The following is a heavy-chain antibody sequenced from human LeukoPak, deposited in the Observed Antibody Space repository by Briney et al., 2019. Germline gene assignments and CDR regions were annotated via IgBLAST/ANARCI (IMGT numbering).Heavy chain of an antibody. V-gene: IGHV1-2*02. J-gene: IGHJ4*02. Sequence: ASVKVSCKASGDTFSGTGWYLYWLRQAPGQGLECMGWIHPNNGDTAYAQKFEGRVAMTRDTSISTAYMELRRLRPDDTAVYFCARDGPAQMVDLDYWGQGTLVTVSS. D-gene: IGHD3-10*01. CDR3: ARDGPAQMVDLDY. CDR1: GDTFSGTGWY. CDR2: IHPNNGDT.